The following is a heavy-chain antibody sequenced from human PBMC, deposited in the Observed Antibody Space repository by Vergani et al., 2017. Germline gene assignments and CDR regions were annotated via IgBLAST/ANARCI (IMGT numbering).Heavy chain of an antibody. V-gene: IGHV3-21*01. J-gene: IGHJ6*02. Sequence: EVQLVESGGGLVKPGGSLRLSCAASGFTFSSYSMNWVRQAPGKGLEWVSSISSSSSYIYYADSVKGRFTISRDNAKNSLYLQMNSLRAEDTAVYYCARDTDYYGSGSMDVWGQGTTVTVSS. CDR3: ARDTDYYGSGSMDV. D-gene: IGHD3-10*01. CDR2: ISSSSSYI. CDR1: GFTFSSYS.